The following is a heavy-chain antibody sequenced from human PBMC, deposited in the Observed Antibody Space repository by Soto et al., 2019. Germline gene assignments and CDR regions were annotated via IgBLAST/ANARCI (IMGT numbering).Heavy chain of an antibody. CDR1: GFTFSGYS. CDR2: ISSSSSYI. V-gene: IGHV3-21*01. J-gene: IGHJ4*02. D-gene: IGHD3-16*02. Sequence: GSLLPPGSASGFTFSGYSMNWVRQAPGKGLEWVSSISSSSSYIYYADSVKGRFTTSRDNAKNSLYLQMNSLRAEDKAVYYCARAHDYVWGSYRYKARDYFDYWGQGTLVTVYS. CDR3: ARAHDYVWGSYRYKARDYFDY.